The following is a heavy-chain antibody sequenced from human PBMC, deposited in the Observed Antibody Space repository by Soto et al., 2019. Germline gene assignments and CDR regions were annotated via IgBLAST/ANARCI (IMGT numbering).Heavy chain of an antibody. V-gene: IGHV4-28*01. D-gene: IGHD1-26*01. CDR2: IYYSGTT. Sequence: QVQLQESGPGLVKPSDTLSLTCAVSGYSISSSNWWGWIRQPPGKGLEWIGYIYYSGTTYYNPSLKRXVPWSXXTSKNQFSLKLTSVTAVDTAVYYCASREIQGPIDYWGQGTLVTVSS. CDR1: GYSISSSNW. J-gene: IGHJ4*02. CDR3: ASREIQGPIDY.